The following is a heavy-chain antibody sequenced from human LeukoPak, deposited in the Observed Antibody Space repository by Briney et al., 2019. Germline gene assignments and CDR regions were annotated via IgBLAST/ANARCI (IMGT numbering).Heavy chain of an antibody. V-gene: IGHV3-21*01. CDR2: ISSRSSYI. CDR1: GFTFSTYT. J-gene: IGHJ4*02. CDR3: ATAVSGPAAMWEFDY. Sequence: GGSLRLSCAASGFTFSTYTMNWVRQAPGKGLEWVSSISSRSSYIYYADSLKGRFTISRDNAKNSLYLQMNSLRAEDTAVYYCATAVSGPAAMWEFDYWGQGTLVTVSS. D-gene: IGHD2-2*01.